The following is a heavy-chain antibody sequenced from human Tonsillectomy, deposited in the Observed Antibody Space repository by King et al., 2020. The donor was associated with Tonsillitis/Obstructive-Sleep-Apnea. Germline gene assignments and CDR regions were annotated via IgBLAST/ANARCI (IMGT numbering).Heavy chain of an antibody. CDR1: GFTFSGYA. D-gene: IGHD3-10*01. V-gene: IGHV3-30*01. J-gene: IGHJ4*02. CDR2: ISGNGSNT. Sequence: VQLVESGGGVVQPGRSLRLSCAASGFTFSGYALHWVRQGQGKGLEWVTVISGNGSNTFYADSVKGRFTISRDDSKNTLYLQMNSLKPEDTAVYYCARTMVQEVIIVPDSWGQGTLVTVSS. CDR3: ARTMVQEVIIVPDS.